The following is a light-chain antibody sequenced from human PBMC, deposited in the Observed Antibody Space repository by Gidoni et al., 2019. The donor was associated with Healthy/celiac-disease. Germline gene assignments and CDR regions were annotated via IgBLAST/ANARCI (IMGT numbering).Light chain of an antibody. CDR1: QSVSSY. CDR3: QQRSNWPLMCS. Sequence: EIVLTQSPATLSWSPGERATLSCRASQSVSSYLAWYQQKPGQAPRLLIYDASNRATGIPARFSGSGSGTDFTLTISSLEPEDFAVYYCQQRSNWPLMCSFXQXTKLEIK. J-gene: IGKJ2*04. V-gene: IGKV3-11*01. CDR2: DAS.